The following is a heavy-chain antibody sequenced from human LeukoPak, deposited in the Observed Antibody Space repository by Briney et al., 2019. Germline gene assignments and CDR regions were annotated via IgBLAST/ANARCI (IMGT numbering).Heavy chain of an antibody. J-gene: IGHJ5*02. Sequence: SETLSLTCAVYGGSFSGYYWSWIRQPPGKGLEWIGEINHSGSTNYNPSLKSRVTISVDTSKNQFSLKLSSVTAADTAVYYCARGSKRWEQKNWFDPWGQGTLVTVSS. V-gene: IGHV4-34*01. CDR3: ARGSKRWEQKNWFDP. D-gene: IGHD4-23*01. CDR1: GGSFSGYY. CDR2: INHSGST.